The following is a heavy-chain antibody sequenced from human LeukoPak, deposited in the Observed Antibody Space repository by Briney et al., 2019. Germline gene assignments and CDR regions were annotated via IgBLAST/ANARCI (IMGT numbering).Heavy chain of an antibody. CDR3: ARGGHYDFWSGYPCDY. V-gene: IGHV3-23*01. CDR1: GFTFTNYA. D-gene: IGHD3-3*01. J-gene: IGHJ4*02. CDR2: ISATRGNT. Sequence: GGSLRLSCVASGFTFTNYAMSWVRQPPGKGLEWVSAISATRGNTYYADSVQGRFSISRDNAKNSLYLQMNSLRAEDTAVYYCARGGHYDFWSGYPCDYWGQGTLVTVSS.